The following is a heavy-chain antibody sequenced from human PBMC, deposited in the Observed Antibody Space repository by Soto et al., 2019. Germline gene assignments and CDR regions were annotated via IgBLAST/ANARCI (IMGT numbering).Heavy chain of an antibody. CDR3: ARAPKDLGYCSGGSCYPVMYFQH. D-gene: IGHD2-15*01. Sequence: PSETLSLTCTVSGGSISSSSYYWGWIRQPPGKGLEWIGSIYYSGSTYYNPSLKSRVTISVDTSKNQFSLKLSSVTAADTAVYYCARAPKDLGYCSGGSCYPVMYFQHWGQGTLVTVSS. J-gene: IGHJ1*01. CDR1: GGSISSSSYY. CDR2: IYYSGST. V-gene: IGHV4-39*01.